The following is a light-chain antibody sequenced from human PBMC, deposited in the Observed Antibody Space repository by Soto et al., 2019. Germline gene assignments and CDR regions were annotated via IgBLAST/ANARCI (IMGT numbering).Light chain of an antibody. V-gene: IGKV3-15*01. Sequence: EIVMTQSPATLSVSPGERATLSCRASQSVNHNVAWYQQKPGQXTRLXIXGXRSRATGVPDRFSGSGTGTDFTLTISSLQAEDVGGYFCHQHNNWPPRTSGQGTRLEIK. CDR3: HQHNNWPPRT. CDR1: QSVNHN. CDR2: GXR. J-gene: IGKJ5*01.